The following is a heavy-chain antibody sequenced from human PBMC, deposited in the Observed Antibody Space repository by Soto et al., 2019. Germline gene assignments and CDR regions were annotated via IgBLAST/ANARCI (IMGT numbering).Heavy chain of an antibody. J-gene: IGHJ6*02. Sequence: QLQLQESGSGLVKPSQTLSLTCAVSGGSISSGGYSWSWIRQPPGKGLEWIGYIYHSGSTYYNPSRKSRVTISVDRSKNQFSLKLSSVTAADTAVYYCARGEGGYYDSSGSPSYYYYYYGMDVWGQGTTVTVSS. CDR1: GGSISSGGYS. CDR3: ARGEGGYYDSSGSPSYYYYYYGMDV. V-gene: IGHV4-30-2*01. D-gene: IGHD3-22*01. CDR2: IYHSGST.